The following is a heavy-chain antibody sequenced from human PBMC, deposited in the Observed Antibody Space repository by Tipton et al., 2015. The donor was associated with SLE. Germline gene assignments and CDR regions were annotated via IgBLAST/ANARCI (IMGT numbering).Heavy chain of an antibody. V-gene: IGHV3-49*04. CDR1: GFTFGDYD. CDR2: ISIKRYGGTT. CDR3: SISRIYNMVGKIGPIDY. J-gene: IGHJ4*02. D-gene: IGHD1-26*01. Sequence: SLRLSCQASGFTFGDYDVSWVRQAPGKGLEWLGFISIKRYGGTTQYDMSVRGRFIISRDDSKSIAYLQMDTLKAEDIGRYYCSISRIYNMVGKIGPIDYWGQGTLVSVSS.